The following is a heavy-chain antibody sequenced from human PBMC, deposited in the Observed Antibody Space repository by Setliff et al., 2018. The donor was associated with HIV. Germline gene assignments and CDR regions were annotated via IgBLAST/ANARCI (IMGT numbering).Heavy chain of an antibody. J-gene: IGHJ6*02. Sequence: PGGSLRLSCAASGFTFSDSYMTWIRQAPGKGLEWISYISDTGNVNYADSVRGRFTISRDNAKNSLFLQMNSLRAEDTAVYYCARGAYDSTDTYYYYGMDVWGQGTTVTVSS. CDR2: ISDTGNV. D-gene: IGHD3-22*01. CDR3: ARGAYDSTDTYYYYGMDV. V-gene: IGHV3-11*01. CDR1: GFTFSDSY.